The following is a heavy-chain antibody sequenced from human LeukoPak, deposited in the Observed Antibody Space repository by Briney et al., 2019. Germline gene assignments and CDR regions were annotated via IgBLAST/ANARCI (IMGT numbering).Heavy chain of an antibody. D-gene: IGHD3-3*01. CDR2: IKQDGSEK. CDR1: EYTFFTYW. Sequence: GGSLRLSCTASEYTFFTYWMSWVRQAPGKGLEWVANIKQDGSEKYYVDSVKGRFTISRDNAMKSLYLQMNSLRAEDTAVYYCASGFLDDFWSGHFWGQGTLVTVSS. CDR3: ASGFLDDFWSGHF. J-gene: IGHJ4*02. V-gene: IGHV3-7*01.